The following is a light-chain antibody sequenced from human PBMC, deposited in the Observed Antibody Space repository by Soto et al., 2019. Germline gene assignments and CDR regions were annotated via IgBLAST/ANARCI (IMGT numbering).Light chain of an antibody. CDR3: QDYDSSPPMYT. CDR1: QSVSSNY. CDR2: GAS. V-gene: IGKV3-20*01. J-gene: IGKJ2*01. Sequence: EIVLTQSPGTLYLSPGERATLSCRASQSVSSNYIAWHQQKPDQAPRLLIYGASSRAPGIPDKFSGSGSGTDFTLTISRLEPEDFAVYYCQDYDSSPPMYTFGQGTKLEIK.